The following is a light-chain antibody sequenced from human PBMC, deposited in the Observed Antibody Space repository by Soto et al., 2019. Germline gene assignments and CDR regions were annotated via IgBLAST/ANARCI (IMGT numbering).Light chain of an antibody. CDR2: EVT. Sequence: QSALTQPASVSGSPGQSITISCTGTSSDVGSYNLVSWYQQHPGKAPKFMISEVTKRASGVSTRFSGSKSGNTASLTISGLQAEDESEYYCCSYAGSGTWVFGGGTKLTVL. CDR3: CSYAGSGTWV. J-gene: IGLJ3*02. V-gene: IGLV2-23*02. CDR1: SSDVGSYNL.